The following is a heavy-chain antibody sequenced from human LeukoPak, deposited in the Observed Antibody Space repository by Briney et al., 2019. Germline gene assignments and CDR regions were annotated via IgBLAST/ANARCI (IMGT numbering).Heavy chain of an antibody. V-gene: IGHV3-23*01. CDR3: AKDLEELLDWLLLLS. CDR2: ISGSGGST. CDR1: GFTFSSYA. D-gene: IGHD3-9*01. J-gene: IGHJ4*02. Sequence: GGSLRLSCAASGFTFSSYAMSWVRQAPGKGLEWVSAISGSGGSTYYADSVKGRFTISRDNSKNTLYLQMNSLRAEDTAVYYCAKDLEELLDWLLLLSWGQGTLVTVSS.